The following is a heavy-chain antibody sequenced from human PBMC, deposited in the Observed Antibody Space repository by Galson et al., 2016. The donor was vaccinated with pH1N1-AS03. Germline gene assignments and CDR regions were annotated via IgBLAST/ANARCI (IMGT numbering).Heavy chain of an antibody. D-gene: IGHD3-22*01. CDR1: GYNFNAYW. CDR3: ARHPDSTGGGDY. Sequence: QSGAEVKKSGESLKISCQTSGYNFNAYWIAWVRQMPGKDLEWMGIIYPADSDTRYSPSFQGQVTISVDKSIWTAYLQWSSLKASDSAMYYCARHPDSTGGGDYWGQGTLVTVSS. V-gene: IGHV5-51*01. J-gene: IGHJ4*02. CDR2: IYPADSDT.